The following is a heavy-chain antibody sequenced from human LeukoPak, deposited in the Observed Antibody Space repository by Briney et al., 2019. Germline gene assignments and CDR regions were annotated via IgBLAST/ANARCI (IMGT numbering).Heavy chain of an antibody. CDR2: IYSSGTT. V-gene: IGHV4-59*01. D-gene: IGHD3-10*01. CDR3: GRRPAGDGPFDN. J-gene: IGHJ4*02. CDR1: GGSLHRSF. Sequence: PSETLSLTCVVSGGSLHRSFWTWVRQPPGKGLEWIGRIYSSGTTDYSPSLKSRLTISIDTSKNQFSLRLALVTAAATAVYYCGRRPAGDGPFDNGGQEILVAF.